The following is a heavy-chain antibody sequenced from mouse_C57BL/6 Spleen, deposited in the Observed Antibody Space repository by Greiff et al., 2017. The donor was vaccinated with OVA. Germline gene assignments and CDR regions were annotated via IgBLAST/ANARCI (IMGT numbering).Heavy chain of an antibody. CDR3: AREGDY. Sequence: EVQLQQSGPGLVKPSQSLSLTCSVTGYSITSGYYWNWIRQFPGNKLEWMGSISYDGSNNYNPSLKNRISITRDTSKNQFFLKLNSVTTEDTATYYCAREGDYWGQGTTLTVSS. V-gene: IGHV3-6*01. CDR1: GYSITSGYY. J-gene: IGHJ2*01. CDR2: ISYDGSN.